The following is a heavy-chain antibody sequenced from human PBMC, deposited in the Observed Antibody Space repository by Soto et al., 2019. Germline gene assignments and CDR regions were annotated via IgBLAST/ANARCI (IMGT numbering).Heavy chain of an antibody. V-gene: IGHV4-39*01. Sequence: QLLESGPGLVKPSETLSLTCTVSGGSISSSSYYWGWIRQPPEKGLEWIGSIYYSGSTYYNPSLKSRVTISVDTSKNQFSLKLSSVTAADTAVYYCARHVRVYGDPFDYWGQGTLVTVSS. J-gene: IGHJ4*02. CDR2: IYYSGST. D-gene: IGHD4-17*01. CDR3: ARHVRVYGDPFDY. CDR1: GGSISSSSYY.